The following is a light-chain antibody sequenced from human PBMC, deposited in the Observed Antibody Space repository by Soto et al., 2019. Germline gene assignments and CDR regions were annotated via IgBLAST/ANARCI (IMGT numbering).Light chain of an antibody. V-gene: IGLV1-40*01. Sequence: HSALTQPPSVSGAPGQRVSISCTGGSSNIGSGYDVHWYQHLPGTAPKLLIYANNNRPSGVPDRFSGSKSGSSASLAITGLQAVEEAGYYCQSYDSTLSNSVFGTGTKVTV. CDR3: QSYDSTLSNSV. CDR1: SSNIGSGYD. CDR2: ANN. J-gene: IGLJ1*01.